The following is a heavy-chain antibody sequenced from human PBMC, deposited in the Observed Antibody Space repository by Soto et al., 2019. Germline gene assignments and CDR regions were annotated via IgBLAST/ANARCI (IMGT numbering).Heavy chain of an antibody. Sequence: PSETLSLTCSVSGPSITSYFWSWIRQPPGKGLEWIGYIYYRGSTNYNPSLKSRVTLSLDTSKNQFSLKLTSVTAADTAVYFCARFDQASYYFDYWGQGTLVTVS. J-gene: IGHJ4*02. CDR1: GPSITSYF. V-gene: IGHV4-59*01. CDR3: ARFDQASYYFDY. CDR2: IYYRGST.